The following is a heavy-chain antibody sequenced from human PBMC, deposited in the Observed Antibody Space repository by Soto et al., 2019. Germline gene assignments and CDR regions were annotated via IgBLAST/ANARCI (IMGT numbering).Heavy chain of an antibody. CDR1: GYTFNIYD. CDR2: MNPNSGNT. D-gene: IGHD3-3*01. CDR3: ARNLMNSEFCIGYYDP. V-gene: IGHV1-8*01. J-gene: IGHJ4*01. Sequence: ASVKVSCKASGYTFNIYDINCVLQSTLQGLGWMGCMNPNSGNTGYAQKFQGRVTMTRNTSISTAYMELSSLTSEDTAVYYCARNLMNSEFCIGYYDPWGQGTLVTVSS.